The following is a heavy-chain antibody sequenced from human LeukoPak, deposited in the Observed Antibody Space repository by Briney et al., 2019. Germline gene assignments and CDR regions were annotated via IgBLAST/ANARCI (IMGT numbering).Heavy chain of an antibody. V-gene: IGHV4-34*01. CDR3: AREATVTTRRSDYYYYYMDV. D-gene: IGHD4-17*01. CDR2: INHSGST. CDR1: GGSFSGYY. J-gene: IGHJ6*03. Sequence: PSETLSLTCAVYGGSFSGYYWSWIRQPPGKGLEWIGEINHSGSTNYNPSLKSRVTISVDTSKNQFSLKLSSVTAADTAVYYCAREATVTTRRSDYYYYYMDVWGKGTTVTISS.